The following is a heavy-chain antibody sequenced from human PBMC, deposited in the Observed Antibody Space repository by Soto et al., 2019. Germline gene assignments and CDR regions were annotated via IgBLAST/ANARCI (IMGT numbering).Heavy chain of an antibody. V-gene: IGHV1-18*01. CDR1: GYNFANYG. J-gene: IGHJ6*02. CDR2: ISAHNGDT. Sequence: QVQLVQSEAEVKKPGASLKVSCRASGYNFANYGISWVRQAPGQGLEWMGWISAHNGDTKYAQKVQGRVNMTAETSTSTAYIEMWSLRSDDTAVYYCARDAAYNYFWGGVMELYSYNMDVWGQGTTVTV. CDR3: ARDAAYNYFWGGVMELYSYNMDV. D-gene: IGHD3-3*01.